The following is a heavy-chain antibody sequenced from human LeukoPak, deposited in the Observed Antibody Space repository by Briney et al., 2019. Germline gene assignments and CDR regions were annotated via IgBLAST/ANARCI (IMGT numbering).Heavy chain of an antibody. V-gene: IGHV3-30*18. CDR2: ISHDGTNK. Sequence: PGRSLRLSCAASGFPFSSYGMHWVRQAPGKGLEWVAVISHDGTNKYYVDSVKGRFTISRDNSKNTLYLQMNSLRAEDTAVYYCAKMNYYESSGYYDYWAREPWSPSPQ. D-gene: IGHD3-22*01. J-gene: IGHJ4*02. CDR1: GFPFSSYG. CDR3: AKMNYYESSGYYDY.